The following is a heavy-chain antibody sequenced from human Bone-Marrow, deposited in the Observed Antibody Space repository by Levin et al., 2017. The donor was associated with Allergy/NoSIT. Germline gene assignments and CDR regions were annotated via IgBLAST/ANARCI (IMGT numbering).Heavy chain of an antibody. CDR3: ARGRGGDYGGNRGYFDY. V-gene: IGHV3-33*01. D-gene: IGHD4-23*01. CDR2: IWYDGSNK. CDR1: GFTFSSFG. J-gene: IGHJ4*02. Sequence: GGSLRLSCAASGFTFSSFGMHWVRQAPGKGLEWVAVIWYDGSNKYYADSVKGRFTISRDNSENTLYLQMNSLRAEDTAVYYCARGRGGDYGGNRGYFDYWGQGTLVTVSS.